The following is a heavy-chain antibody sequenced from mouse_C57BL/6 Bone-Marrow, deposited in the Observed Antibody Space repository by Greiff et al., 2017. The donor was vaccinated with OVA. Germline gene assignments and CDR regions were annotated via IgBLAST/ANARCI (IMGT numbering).Heavy chain of an antibody. CDR2: INPGSGGT. CDR3: ARERGNYFDY. V-gene: IGHV1-54*01. Sequence: VHLVESGAELVRPGTSVKVSCKASGYAFTNYLIEWVKQRPGQGLEWTGVINPGSGGTNYNEKFKGKATLTADKSSSTAYMQLSSLTSEDSAVYFCARERGNYFDYWGQGTTLTVSS. CDR1: GYAFTNYL. J-gene: IGHJ2*01.